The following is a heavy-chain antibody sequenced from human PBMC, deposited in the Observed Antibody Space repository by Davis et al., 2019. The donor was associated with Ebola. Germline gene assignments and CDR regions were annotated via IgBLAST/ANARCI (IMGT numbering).Heavy chain of an antibody. CDR1: GFTFSSYS. V-gene: IGHV3-21*01. Sequence: GGSLRLSCAASGFTFSSYSMNWVRQAPGKRLEWVSSISSSSSYIYYADSVKGRFTISRDNAKNSLYLQMNSLRAEDTAVYYCARALPPGQWLANDAFDIWGQGTMVTVSS. J-gene: IGHJ3*02. CDR3: ARALPPGQWLANDAFDI. CDR2: ISSSSSYI. D-gene: IGHD6-19*01.